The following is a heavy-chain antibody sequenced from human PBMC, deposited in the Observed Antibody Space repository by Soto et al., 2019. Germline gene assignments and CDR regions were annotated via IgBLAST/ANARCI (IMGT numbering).Heavy chain of an antibody. D-gene: IGHD3-16*01. CDR3: ARVCLAIRVFDY. Sequence: ASVKVSCKASGYTFTSYYMHWVRQAPGQGLEWMGIINTSGGSTSYAQKFQGRVTMTRDTSTSTVYMELSSLRSEDTAVYYCARVCLAIRVFDYWGQGTLVTVSS. J-gene: IGHJ4*02. CDR2: INTSGGST. V-gene: IGHV1-46*03. CDR1: GYTFTSYY.